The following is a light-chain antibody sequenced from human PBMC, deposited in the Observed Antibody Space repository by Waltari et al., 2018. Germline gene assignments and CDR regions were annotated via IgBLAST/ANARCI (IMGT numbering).Light chain of an antibody. Sequence: SYELTQTPSVSVSPGQTARITCSGHELPRKYAYWFHQKSGHAPRRVINEDTKRPSGIPVRVSGSSSGTVATLTITGAQVDDEADYYCYSADSTGLRVFGGGTTVVVL. V-gene: IGLV3-10*01. CDR1: ELPRKY. J-gene: IGLJ1*01. CDR2: EDT. CDR3: YSADSTGLRV.